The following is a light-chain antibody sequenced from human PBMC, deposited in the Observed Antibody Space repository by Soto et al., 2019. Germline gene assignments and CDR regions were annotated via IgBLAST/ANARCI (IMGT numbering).Light chain of an antibody. CDR2: EVS. V-gene: IGKV2-30*01. Sequence: DVVMTQSPLSLPVTLGQPASISCRSSQSLVYNNGNTYLNWYHQRPGQSPRRLIYEVSNRDSGVPDRVSGSGSGTDFTLEISRVEAEDVGVYYCMQGTHWPYTFGQGTKLEI. CDR1: QSLVYNNGNTY. J-gene: IGKJ2*01. CDR3: MQGTHWPYT.